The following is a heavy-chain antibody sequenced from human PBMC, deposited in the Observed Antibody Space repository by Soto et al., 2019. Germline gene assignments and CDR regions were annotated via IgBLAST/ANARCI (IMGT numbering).Heavy chain of an antibody. V-gene: IGHV3-33*01. J-gene: IGHJ6*03. D-gene: IGHD3-10*01. CDR2: IWYDGSNK. Sequence: VQLVESGGGVVQPGRSLRLSCAASGFTFSSYAMHWVRQAPGKGLEWVAVIWYDGSNKYYADSVKGRFTISRDNSKNPLNLKMKQLRAADSAVYYCGRDQSDGSGERNHYYYYYYIDVWGKGTPVTLSS. CDR1: GFTFSSYA. CDR3: GRDQSDGSGERNHYYYYYYIDV.